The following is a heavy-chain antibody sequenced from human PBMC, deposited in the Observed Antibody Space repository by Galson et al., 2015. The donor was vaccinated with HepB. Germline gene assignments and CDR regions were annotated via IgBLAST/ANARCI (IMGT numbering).Heavy chain of an antibody. CDR3: ARDGAVPDF. CDR1: GFTVGSNY. Sequence: SLRLSCAAFGFTVGSNYMSWVRQAPEKGLEWVSVIYSDGNTYYADSVKGRFIISRDNSKNTVYLQMSSLRVEDTAVYYCARDGAVPDFWGQGTLVTVSS. V-gene: IGHV3-53*01. CDR2: IYSDGNT. J-gene: IGHJ4*02. D-gene: IGHD6-19*01.